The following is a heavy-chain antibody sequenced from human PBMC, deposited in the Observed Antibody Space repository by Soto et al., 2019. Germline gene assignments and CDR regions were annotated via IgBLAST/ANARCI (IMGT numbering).Heavy chain of an antibody. CDR1: GGSISKFY. CDR2: VYATGTT. CDR3: VRDGSKSLRDWFDP. Sequence: SETLSLTCNVSGGSISKFYWAWIRKTAGNGLEWMGRVYATGTTDYNPSLRSRVAMSVDISKKTFSLRLRSVTGADSGVYYCVRDGSKSLRDWFDPWGQGILVTVS. J-gene: IGHJ5*02. V-gene: IGHV4-4*07.